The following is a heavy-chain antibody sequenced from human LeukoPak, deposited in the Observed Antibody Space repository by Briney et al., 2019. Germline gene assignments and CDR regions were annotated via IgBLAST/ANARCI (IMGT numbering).Heavy chain of an antibody. J-gene: IGHJ3*02. Sequence: PGGSLRLSCAASGFTFSSYSMNWVRQAPGKGLEWVSSISSSSSYIYYADSVKGRFTISRDNAKNSLYLQMDSLRAEDTAVYYCARAVYGFDAFDIWGQGTMVTVSS. CDR3: ARAVYGFDAFDI. CDR1: GFTFSSYS. D-gene: IGHD5/OR15-5a*01. CDR2: ISSSSSYI. V-gene: IGHV3-21*01.